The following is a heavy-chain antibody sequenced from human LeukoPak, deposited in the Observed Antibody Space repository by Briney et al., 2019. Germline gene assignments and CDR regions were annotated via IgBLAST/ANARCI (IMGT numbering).Heavy chain of an antibody. J-gene: IGHJ3*02. CDR2: IYPGDSDT. Sequence: GESLKISCKGSGYSFTSYWIGWVRQMPGKGLEWMGIIYPGDSDTRYSPSFQGQVTISADKSISTAYLQWSSLKASDTAMYYCATTIKRGYSSQGAFDIWGQGTMVTVSS. D-gene: IGHD6-19*01. CDR3: ATTIKRGYSSQGAFDI. V-gene: IGHV5-51*01. CDR1: GYSFTSYW.